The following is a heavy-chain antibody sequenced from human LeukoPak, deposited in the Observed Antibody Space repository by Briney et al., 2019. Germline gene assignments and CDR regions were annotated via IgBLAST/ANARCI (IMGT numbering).Heavy chain of an antibody. J-gene: IGHJ4*02. Sequence: RASETLSLTCTVSGGSISSYYWSWIRQPPGKGLEWIGYIYYSGRTNYYPSLKGRVTISVDTSKNHFSLELRSVTAVDTAVYYCARASLDYDFWSGYVYWGQGTVVSVPS. CDR2: IYYSGRT. D-gene: IGHD3-3*01. CDR1: GGSISSYY. CDR3: ARASLDYDFWSGYVY. V-gene: IGHV4-59*01.